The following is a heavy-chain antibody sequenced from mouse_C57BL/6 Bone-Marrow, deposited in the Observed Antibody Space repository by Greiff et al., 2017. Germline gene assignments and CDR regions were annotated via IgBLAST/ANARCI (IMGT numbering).Heavy chain of an antibody. CDR1: GYTFTDYE. D-gene: IGHD2-5*01. Sequence: QVQLQQSGAELVRPGASVTLSCKASGYTFTDYEMHWVKQTPVHGLEWIGAIDPETGGTAYNQKFKGKAILTADKSSSTAYMELRSLTSEDSAVYYCTREGVLYYSNYGAMDDWGQGTSVTVSS. J-gene: IGHJ4*01. CDR3: TREGVLYYSNYGAMDD. CDR2: IDPETGGT. V-gene: IGHV1-15*01.